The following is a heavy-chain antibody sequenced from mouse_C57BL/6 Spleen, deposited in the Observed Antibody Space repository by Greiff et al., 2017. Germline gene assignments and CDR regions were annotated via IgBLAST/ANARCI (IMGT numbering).Heavy chain of an antibody. CDR1: GYTFTDYY. Sequence: EVQLQQSGPELVKPGASVKISCKASGYTFTDYYMNWVKQSHGKSLEWIGDINPNNGGTSYNQKFKGKATLTVDKSSSTAYMELRSLTSEDSAVYYCANNWDDGFAYWGQGTLVTVSA. CDR3: ANNWDDGFAY. CDR2: INPNNGGT. J-gene: IGHJ3*01. D-gene: IGHD4-1*01. V-gene: IGHV1-26*01.